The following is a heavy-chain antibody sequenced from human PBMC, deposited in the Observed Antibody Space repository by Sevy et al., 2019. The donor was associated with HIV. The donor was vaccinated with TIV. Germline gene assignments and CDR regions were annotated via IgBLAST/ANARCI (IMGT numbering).Heavy chain of an antibody. CDR3: AGPYSSSSQRGYYYYGMDV. D-gene: IGHD6-6*01. Sequence: GGSLRLSCAASGFTFSSHAMSWVRQAPGKGLEWVSAISGSGGSTYYADSVKGRFTISRDNSKNTLYLQMNSLRAEDTAVYYCAGPYSSSSQRGYYYYGMDVWGQGTTVTVSS. CDR2: ISGSGGST. J-gene: IGHJ6*02. V-gene: IGHV3-23*01. CDR1: GFTFSSHA.